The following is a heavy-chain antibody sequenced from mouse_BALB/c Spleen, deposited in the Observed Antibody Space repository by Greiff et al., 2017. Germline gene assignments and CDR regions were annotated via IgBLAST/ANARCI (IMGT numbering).Heavy chain of an antibody. J-gene: IGHJ4*01. CDR3: ARRAGGNYEGYYAMDY. Sequence: QVTLKESGPGILQPSQTLSLTCSFSGFSLSTSGMGVSWIRQPSGKGLEWLAHIYWDDDKRYNPSLKSRLTISKDTSSNQVFLKITSVDTADTATYYCARRAGGNYEGYYAMDYWGQGTSVTVSS. CDR1: GFSLSTSGMG. CDR2: IYWDDDK. D-gene: IGHD2-1*01. V-gene: IGHV8-12*01.